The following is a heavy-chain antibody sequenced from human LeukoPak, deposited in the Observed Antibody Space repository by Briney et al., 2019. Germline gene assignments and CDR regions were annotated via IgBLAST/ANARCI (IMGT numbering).Heavy chain of an antibody. CDR2: MNPGSGNG. J-gene: IGHJ3*02. CDR3: ARGDTTTDAFDI. CDR1: GYSFTRND. Sequence: ASVKVSCKASGYSFTRNDINWVRQAAGHGLEWMGWMNPGSGNGGYAQNFQGRVTMTRDTSVNTAYMELSSLRSDDTAVYYCARGDTTTDAFDIWGQGTMVTVSS. D-gene: IGHD5-12*01. V-gene: IGHV1-8*01.